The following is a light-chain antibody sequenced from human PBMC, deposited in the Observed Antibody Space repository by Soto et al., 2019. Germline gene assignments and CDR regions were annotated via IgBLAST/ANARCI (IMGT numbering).Light chain of an antibody. CDR1: NSDIGGYNY. CDR2: DVS. J-gene: IGLJ2*01. CDR3: SSYTSRSTLGV. V-gene: IGLV2-14*03. Sequence: HSALTQPASVSGSPGQSITISCTGTNSDIGGYNYVSWYQQHPGKAPKLMIYDVSNRPSGVSYRFSGSKSGNTASLTISGLQAEDEADYYCSSYTSRSTLGVFGGGTKVPVL.